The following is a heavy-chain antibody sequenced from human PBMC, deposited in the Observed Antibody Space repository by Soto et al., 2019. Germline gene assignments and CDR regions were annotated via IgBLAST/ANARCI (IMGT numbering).Heavy chain of an antibody. J-gene: IGHJ4*02. CDR3: ARVRLWFGELLYPRDIDY. V-gene: IGHV1-18*01. CDR2: ISAYNGNT. D-gene: IGHD3-10*01. Sequence: ASVKVSCKASGYTFTSYGISWVRQAPGQGLEWMGWISAYNGNTNYAQKLQGRVTMTTDTSTSTAYMELRSLRSDDTAVYYCARVRLWFGELLYPRDIDYWGQGTLVTVSS. CDR1: GYTFTSYG.